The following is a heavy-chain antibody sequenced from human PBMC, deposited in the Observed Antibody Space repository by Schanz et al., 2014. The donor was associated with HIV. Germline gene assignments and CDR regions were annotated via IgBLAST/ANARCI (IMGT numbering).Heavy chain of an antibody. V-gene: IGHV3-33*08. D-gene: IGHD3-10*01. Sequence: VQLLESGGDLVQPGGSLRLSCAASGFTFSNYAMSWVRQAPGKGLEWVAVIWYDGSNKYYADSVKGRFTISRDNSKNTLYLQMNSLRADDTAVYYCARGSGPYYYYYGMDVWGQGTTVTVSS. CDR1: GFTFSNYA. J-gene: IGHJ6*02. CDR2: IWYDGSNK. CDR3: ARGSGPYYYYYGMDV.